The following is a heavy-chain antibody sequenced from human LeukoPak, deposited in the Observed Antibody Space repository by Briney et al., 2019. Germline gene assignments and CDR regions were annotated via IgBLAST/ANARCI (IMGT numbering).Heavy chain of an antibody. Sequence: GGSLRLSCAASGFTFSTYKMSWVRQAPGKGLEWVSSISSSSSYINYADSVKGRFTISRDNSKNTLYLQMNSLRAEDTAVYYCARDLGWLDAFDIWGQGTMVTVSS. D-gene: IGHD6-19*01. CDR3: ARDLGWLDAFDI. V-gene: IGHV3-21*01. J-gene: IGHJ3*02. CDR2: ISSSSSYI. CDR1: GFTFSTYK.